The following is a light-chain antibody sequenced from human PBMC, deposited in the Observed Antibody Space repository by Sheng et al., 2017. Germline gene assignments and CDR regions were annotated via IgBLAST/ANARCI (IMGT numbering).Light chain of an antibody. CDR2: DVS. V-gene: IGLV2-14*01. CDR3: SSYRDTITVV. CDR1: NSDIGGYNY. J-gene: IGLJ3*02. Sequence: QPALTQPASVSGSPGQSITISCSGTNSDIGGYNYISWYQQDPGKAPKLMIYDVSKRPSGVSNRFSGSKSGSTASLTISGLQPEDEAVYYCSSYRDTITVVFGGGTKLTVL.